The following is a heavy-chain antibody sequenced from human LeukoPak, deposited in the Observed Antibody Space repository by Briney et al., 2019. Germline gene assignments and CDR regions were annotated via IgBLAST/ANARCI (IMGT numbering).Heavy chain of an antibody. Sequence: GASVKVSCKASGYTFTGYYMHWVRQAPGQGLEGMGWINPNSGGTNYAQKFQGRVTMTRDTSISTAYMELSKLRSDDTAVYYCARGYNWNYYFDYWGQGTLVTVSS. CDR3: ARGYNWNYYFDY. J-gene: IGHJ4*02. CDR1: GYTFTGYY. V-gene: IGHV1-2*02. CDR2: INPNSGGT. D-gene: IGHD1-7*01.